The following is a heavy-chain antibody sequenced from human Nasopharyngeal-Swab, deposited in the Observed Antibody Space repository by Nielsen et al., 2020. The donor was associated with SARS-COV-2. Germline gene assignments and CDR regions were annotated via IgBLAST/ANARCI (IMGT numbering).Heavy chain of an antibody. CDR3: ARDAPAHYGAFY. Sequence: GESLKISCAASGFTFSSFGMHWVRQAPGKGPEWVAFIAHDASKEYYGDSVKGRFSISRDSSKNTLYLQMDSLRGEDTAVYYCARDAPAHYGAFYWGRGTLVTVSS. D-gene: IGHD4-17*01. J-gene: IGHJ4*02. CDR2: IAHDASKE. V-gene: IGHV3-30*03. CDR1: GFTFSSFG.